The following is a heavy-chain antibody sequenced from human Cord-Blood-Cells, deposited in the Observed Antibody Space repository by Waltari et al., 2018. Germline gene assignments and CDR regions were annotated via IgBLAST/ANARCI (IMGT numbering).Heavy chain of an antibody. J-gene: IGHJ4*02. V-gene: IGHV1-69*06. CDR2: IIPIFGTA. D-gene: IGHD2-21*01. Sequence: QVQLVQSRAEVKKPGSSVQVSCKASCSPFSSYAISWVREAPGQGLEWMGGIIPIFGTANYAQKFQGRVTITADKSTSTAYMELSSLRSEDTAVYYCARETPYCDYWGQGTLVTVSS. CDR3: ARETPYCDY. CDR1: CSPFSSYA.